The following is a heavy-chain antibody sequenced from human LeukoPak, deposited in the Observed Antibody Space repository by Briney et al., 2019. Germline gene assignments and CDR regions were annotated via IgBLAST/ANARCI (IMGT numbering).Heavy chain of an antibody. J-gene: IGHJ4*02. D-gene: IGHD5-24*01. CDR2: IIPILGIA. Sequence: SVKVSCKASGGTFSSYAISWVRQAPGQGLEWMGRIIPILGIANYAQKFQGRVTITADKSTSTAYMELSSLRSEDTAVYYCARGDGYTPFTFDYWGQGTLVTVSS. CDR1: GGTFSSYA. CDR3: ARGDGYTPFTFDY. V-gene: IGHV1-69*04.